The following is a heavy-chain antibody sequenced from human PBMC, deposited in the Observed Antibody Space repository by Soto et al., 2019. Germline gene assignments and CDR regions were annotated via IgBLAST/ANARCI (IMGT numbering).Heavy chain of an antibody. CDR3: ARDVLILEWFDRVYYYSVTEV. CDR1: GSCVGHY. CDR2: INHSGST. J-gene: IGHJ6*02. Sequence: GSCVGHYGSCISQPQAKGLDLIGEINHSGSTNYNPSLKSRVTISVDTSKNQCSLKLSSVTAADTAVYYCARDVLILEWFDRVYYYSVTEVLRQRTTVT. D-gene: IGHD3-3*01. V-gene: IGHV4-34*01.